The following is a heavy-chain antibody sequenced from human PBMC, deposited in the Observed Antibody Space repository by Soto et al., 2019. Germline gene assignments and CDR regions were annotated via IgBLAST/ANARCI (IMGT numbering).Heavy chain of an antibody. CDR3: ARRFTSPSTIFAY. CDR2: FYYSGST. D-gene: IGHD2-2*01. J-gene: IGHJ4*02. V-gene: IGHV4-39*01. CDR1: GGSISGRGYS. Sequence: PSETLCLTCTVSGGSISGRGYSWGWIRQPPRKGPEWVGSFYYSGSTYYNPSLKSRATISVDTSRNQFSLNLSSVTAADTAIYYCARRFTSPSTIFAYSGQGIIVTVSS.